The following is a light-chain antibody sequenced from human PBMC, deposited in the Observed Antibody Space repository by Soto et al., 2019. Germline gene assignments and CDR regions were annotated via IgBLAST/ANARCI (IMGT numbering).Light chain of an antibody. J-gene: IGLJ1*01. Sequence: QSALTQPSSVSGSPGQSITISCTGSSSDISGYNYVSWYQQHPGKAPKLMIFEVSNRPSGVSIRFSGSRSGNTASLTISGLQAEDEADYYCSSYTGSSTLVFGTGTKVNVL. CDR1: SSDISGYNY. CDR2: EVS. V-gene: IGLV2-14*01. CDR3: SSYTGSSTLV.